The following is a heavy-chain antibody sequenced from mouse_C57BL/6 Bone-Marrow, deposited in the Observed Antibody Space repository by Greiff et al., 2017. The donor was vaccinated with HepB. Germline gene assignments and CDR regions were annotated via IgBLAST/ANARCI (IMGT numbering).Heavy chain of an antibody. J-gene: IGHJ4*01. CDR2: ISSGGSYT. CDR3: AREEGAMDY. V-gene: IGHV5-6*01. Sequence: EVKLVESGGDLVKPGGSLKLSCAASGFTFSSYGMSWVRQTPDKRLGWVATISSGGSYTYYPDSVKGRFTISRDNAKNTLYLQMSSLKSEDTAMYCCAREEGAMDYWGQGTSVTVSS. CDR1: GFTFSSYG.